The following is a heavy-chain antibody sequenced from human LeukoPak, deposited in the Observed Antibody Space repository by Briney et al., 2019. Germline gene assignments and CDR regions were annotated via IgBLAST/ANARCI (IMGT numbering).Heavy chain of an antibody. CDR3: AKDDVDYYYYYMDV. Sequence: PGGSLRLFCAASGFTFSSYDMHWVRQAPGKGLEWVAVISYDGSNKYYADSVKGRFTISRDNSKNTLYLQMNSLRAEDTAVYYCAKDDVDYYYYYMDVWGKGTTVTVSS. D-gene: IGHD2-15*01. V-gene: IGHV3-30*18. CDR2: ISYDGSNK. J-gene: IGHJ6*03. CDR1: GFTFSSYD.